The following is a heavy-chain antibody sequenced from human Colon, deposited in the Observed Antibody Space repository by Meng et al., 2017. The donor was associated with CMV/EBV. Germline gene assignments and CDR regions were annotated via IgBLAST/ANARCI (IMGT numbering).Heavy chain of an antibody. Sequence: GESLKISCAASGFTFTNYAMSWVRQAPGKGLEWVSAITDSGGDTYHADSVKGRFTISRDNSKNTLSLQMNSLRAEDTAVYYCAKGSATSRPYYFDYWGQGTRGTGAS. CDR2: ITDSGGDT. D-gene: IGHD3-3*01. CDR3: AKGSATSRPYYFDY. V-gene: IGHV3-23*01. CDR1: GFTFTNYA. J-gene: IGHJ4*02.